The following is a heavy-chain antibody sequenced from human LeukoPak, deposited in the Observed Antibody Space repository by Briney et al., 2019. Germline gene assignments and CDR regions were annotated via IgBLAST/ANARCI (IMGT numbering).Heavy chain of an antibody. CDR3: ARDRSRPSANYVWFDY. D-gene: IGHD3-16*01. V-gene: IGHV4-61*02. Sequence: PSETLSLTCTVSGGSISSGSYYWSWIRQPAGKGLEWIGRIYTSGSTNYNPSLKSRVTVSVDTSKNQFSLKLSSVTAADTAVYYCARDRSRPSANYVWFDYWGQGTLVTVSS. J-gene: IGHJ4*02. CDR2: IYTSGST. CDR1: GGSISSGSYY.